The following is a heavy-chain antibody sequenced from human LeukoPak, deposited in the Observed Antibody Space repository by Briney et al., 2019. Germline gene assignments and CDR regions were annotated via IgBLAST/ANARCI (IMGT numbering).Heavy chain of an antibody. CDR3: ARDDIGATGTRVGRY. CDR2: INPTSGGT. D-gene: IGHD6-13*01. J-gene: IGHJ4*02. V-gene: IGHV1-2*02. CDR1: GYRFTGYY. Sequence: ASVKVSCKASGYRFTGYYMHWVRQAPGQGLEWMGWINPTSGGTKYARKFQGRVTMTRDSSISTAYMELNRLRYDDTAVYYCARDDIGATGTRVGRYWVQGTLVTVSS.